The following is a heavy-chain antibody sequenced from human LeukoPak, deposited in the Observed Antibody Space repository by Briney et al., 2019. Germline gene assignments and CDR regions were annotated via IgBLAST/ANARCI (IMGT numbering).Heavy chain of an antibody. V-gene: IGHV3-7*01. J-gene: IGHJ4*02. D-gene: IGHD3-16*01. CDR2: IKQDGSVI. Sequence: PGESLRLSCAASGFTFSTYWMSWVRQAPGKGLEWVANIKQDGSVIYYVDSVKGRFTISRDNAKNSLYLQMSSLRAEDTAVYYCTRGGRLHPQSPYWGQGTLVTVSS. CDR1: GFTFSTYW. CDR3: TRGGRLHPQSPY.